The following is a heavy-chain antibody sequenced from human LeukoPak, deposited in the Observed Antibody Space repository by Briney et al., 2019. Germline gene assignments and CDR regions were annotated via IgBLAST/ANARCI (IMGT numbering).Heavy chain of an antibody. D-gene: IGHD5-18*01. V-gene: IGHV1-18*01. CDR1: GYTFTRYG. Sequence: ASVKVSCKAAGYTFTRYGISWVRQAPGQGLEWMGWISAYNGNTNYAQKLQGRVTMTTDTSTTTAYMELRSLRSDDTAVYYCARVYSYGLFDYWGQGTLVTVSS. J-gene: IGHJ4*02. CDR3: ARVYSYGLFDY. CDR2: ISAYNGNT.